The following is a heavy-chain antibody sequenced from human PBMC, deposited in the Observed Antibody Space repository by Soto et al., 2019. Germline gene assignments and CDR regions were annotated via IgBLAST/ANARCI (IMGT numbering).Heavy chain of an antibody. D-gene: IGHD3-3*01. CDR3: ARSGDTIFGVGKYYYYHYYMDV. CDR2: ISSSSCYI. V-gene: IGHV3-21*01. Sequence: GGSLRLSCAASGFTFSSYSMNWVRQAPGKGLEWVSSISSSSCYIYYADSVKGRFTISRDNAKNSLYLQMNSLRAEDTAVYYCARSGDTIFGVGKYYYYHYYMDVWGKGTTVTVSS. J-gene: IGHJ6*03. CDR1: GFTFSSYS.